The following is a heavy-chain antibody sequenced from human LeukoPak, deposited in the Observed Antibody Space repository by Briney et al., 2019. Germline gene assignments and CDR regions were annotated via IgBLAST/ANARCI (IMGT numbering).Heavy chain of an antibody. D-gene: IGHD4-17*01. Sequence: SVKVSCKASGGTFSSYAISWVRQAPGQGLEWMGRIIPILGIANYAQKFQGRVTITADKSTSTAYMELRSLRSDDTAVYYCARGEIGDDAFDIWGQGTMVTVSS. V-gene: IGHV1-69*04. CDR2: IIPILGIA. J-gene: IGHJ3*02. CDR3: ARGEIGDDAFDI. CDR1: GGTFSSYA.